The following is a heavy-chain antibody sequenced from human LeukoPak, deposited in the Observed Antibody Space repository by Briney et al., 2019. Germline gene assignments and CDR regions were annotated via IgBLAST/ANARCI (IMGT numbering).Heavy chain of an antibody. V-gene: IGHV4-34*01. CDR1: GGSFSGYY. CDR2: INHSGST. D-gene: IGHD3-16*01. CDR3: ARLSRDGLNWVDY. J-gene: IGHJ4*02. Sequence: PSETLSLTCAVYGGSFSGYYWSWIRQPPGKGLEWIGEINHSGSTNYNPSLKSRVTISVDTSKNQFSLKLSSVTAADTAVYYCARLSRDGLNWVDYWGQGTLVTVSS.